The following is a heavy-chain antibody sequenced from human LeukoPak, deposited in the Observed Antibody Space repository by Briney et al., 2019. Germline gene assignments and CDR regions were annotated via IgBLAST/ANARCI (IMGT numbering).Heavy chain of an antibody. V-gene: IGHV3-33*06. J-gene: IGHJ4*02. CDR3: AKLSYYGSGSYSPFDY. CDR2: IWYDGSNK. CDR1: RFTFSSYG. Sequence: PGGSLRLSCAASRFTFSSYGMHWVRQAPGKGLEWVAVIWYDGSNKYYADSVKGRFTISRDNSKNTLYLQMNSLRAEDTAVYYCAKLSYYGSGSYSPFDYWGQGTLVTVSS. D-gene: IGHD3-10*01.